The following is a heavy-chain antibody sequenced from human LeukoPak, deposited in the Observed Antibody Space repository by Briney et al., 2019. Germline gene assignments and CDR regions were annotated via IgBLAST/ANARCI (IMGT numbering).Heavy chain of an antibody. CDR1: GFTFSSYW. J-gene: IGHJ4*02. Sequence: GGSLRLSCAASGFTFSSYWMSWVRQAPGKGLEWVAVIWYDGSNKYYADSVKGRFTISRDNSKNTLYLQMNSLRAEDTAVYYCAKELLRFLEWLLWGQGTLVTVSS. CDR2: IWYDGSNK. D-gene: IGHD3-3*01. CDR3: AKELLRFLEWLL. V-gene: IGHV3-30*02.